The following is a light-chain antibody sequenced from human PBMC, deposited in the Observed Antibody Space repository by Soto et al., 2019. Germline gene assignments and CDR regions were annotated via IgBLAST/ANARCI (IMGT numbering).Light chain of an antibody. CDR1: QSVSIS. V-gene: IGKV3-11*01. CDR3: QQRSNWPPEIT. Sequence: EIVLAQSPASLSLSPGERATLPCGASQSVSISLAWYQQKPGQAPRLLIYDASNRATGVPARFSGSGSGTDFTLTVSSLEPEDFALYYCQQRSNWPPEITFGQGTRLEIK. CDR2: DAS. J-gene: IGKJ5*01.